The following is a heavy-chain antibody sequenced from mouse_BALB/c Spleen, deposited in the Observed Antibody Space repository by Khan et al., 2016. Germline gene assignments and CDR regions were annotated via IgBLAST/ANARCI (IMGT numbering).Heavy chain of an antibody. CDR3: ARRRDYGSGPAGFAY. J-gene: IGHJ3*01. CDR2: ILPGSGST. CDR1: GYTFRSYW. Sequence: QVQLQQSGVELMKPGASVKISCKATGYTFRSYWIEWVKQRPGHGLEWIGEILPGSGSTNYNEKFKGKATVTAETSSNTAYMQLSSLTSEDSAVYYCARRRDYGSGPAGFAYWGQGTLVTVSA. D-gene: IGHD1-1*01. V-gene: IGHV1-9*01.